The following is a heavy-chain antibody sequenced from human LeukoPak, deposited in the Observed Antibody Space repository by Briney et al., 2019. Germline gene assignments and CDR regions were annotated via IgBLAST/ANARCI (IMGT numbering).Heavy chain of an antibody. CDR2: ISSSSGYI. D-gene: IGHD1-26*01. J-gene: IGHJ4*02. V-gene: IGHV3-21*01. CDR3: ARARGRVGAMYYFDY. Sequence: GGSLRLSCAASGFTFSSYSMNWVRQAPGQGLEWVSSISSSSGYIYYADTLKGRFTISRDNAKNTLYLQMNSLRAEDTAVYYCARARGRVGAMYYFDYWGQGTMVTVSS. CDR1: GFTFSSYS.